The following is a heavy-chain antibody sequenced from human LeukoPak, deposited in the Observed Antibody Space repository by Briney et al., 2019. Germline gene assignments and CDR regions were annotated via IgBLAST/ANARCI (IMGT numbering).Heavy chain of an antibody. D-gene: IGHD3-3*01. CDR3: ARRLRFLEWLPRGYFDY. CDR2: INHSGST. J-gene: IGHJ4*02. CDR1: GGSFSGYY. Sequence: KPSETLSLTCAVYGGSFSGYYWSWIRQPPGKGLEWIGEINHSGSTNYNPSLKSRVTISVDTSKNQFSLKLSSVTAADTAVYYCARRLRFLEWLPRGYFDYWGQGTLVTVSS. V-gene: IGHV4-34*01.